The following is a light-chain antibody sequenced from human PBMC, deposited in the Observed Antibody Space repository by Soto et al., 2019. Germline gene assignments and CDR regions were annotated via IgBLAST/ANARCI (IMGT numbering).Light chain of an antibody. V-gene: IGKV1-5*01. CDR3: QQYSDSSGT. CDR2: DAS. J-gene: IGKJ1*01. CDR1: QSIGTW. Sequence: DIQMTQSPSTLSASVGDRVTITCGASQSIGTWLAWYQQKPGKAPQLLSFDASTLESGVPSRFSGSGAGTEFTLTIRSLQPDDFATYYCQQYSDSSGTVGQGTKVEIK.